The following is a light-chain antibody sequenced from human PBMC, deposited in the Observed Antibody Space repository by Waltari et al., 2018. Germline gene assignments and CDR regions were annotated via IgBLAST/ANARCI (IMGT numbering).Light chain of an antibody. CDR2: DAS. CDR3: QQYDNLLP. V-gene: IGKV1-33*01. Sequence: DIQMTQSPSSLSPSVGDRVTITCQASRDITNYLNWYQQKPGKAPKLLIYDASNLETGVPSRFSGSGSGADFTFTISSLQPEDIATYYCQQYDNLLPFGGGTKVEIK. J-gene: IGKJ4*01. CDR1: RDITNY.